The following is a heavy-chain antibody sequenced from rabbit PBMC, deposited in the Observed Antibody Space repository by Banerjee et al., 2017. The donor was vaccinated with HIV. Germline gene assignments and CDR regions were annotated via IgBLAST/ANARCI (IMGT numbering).Heavy chain of an antibody. J-gene: IGHJ4*01. CDR3: ARDLAGVIGWNFNL. CDR1: GFSFSSGYD. D-gene: IGHD4-1*01. V-gene: IGHV1S45*01. Sequence: QEQLEESGGDLVKPEGSLTLTCKASGFSFSSGYDLCWVRQAPGKGLEWIACIYTSSGSTDYASWVNGRFTISLDNAQNTVPLQMTNLTAADTATYFCARDLAGVIGWNFNLWGPGTLVTVS. CDR2: IYTSSGST.